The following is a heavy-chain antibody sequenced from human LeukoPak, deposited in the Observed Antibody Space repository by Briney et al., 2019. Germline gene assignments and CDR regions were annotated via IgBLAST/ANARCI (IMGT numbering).Heavy chain of an antibody. Sequence: ASVKVSCKASGYTFTSYYMHWVRQAPGQGLEWMGIINPSGGSTSYAQKFQGRVTMTRDTSTSTVYMELSSLRSEDTAVYYCARGGLSITMIVVVTPSRFDPWGQGTLVTVSS. J-gene: IGHJ5*02. V-gene: IGHV1-46*01. CDR3: ARGGLSITMIVVVTPSRFDP. CDR2: INPSGGST. CDR1: GYTFTSYY. D-gene: IGHD3-22*01.